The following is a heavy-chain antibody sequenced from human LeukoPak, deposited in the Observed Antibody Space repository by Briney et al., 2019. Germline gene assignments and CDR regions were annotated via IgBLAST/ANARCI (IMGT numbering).Heavy chain of an antibody. Sequence: PETLSLTCTVSGGSISSYYWSWIRQPPGKGLEWIGYIYYSGSTNYNPSLKSRVTISVDTSKNQFSLKLSSVTPADTAVYYCARHCGGDCYSKHFDYWGQGTLVTVSS. D-gene: IGHD2-21*02. V-gene: IGHV4-59*01. CDR2: IYYSGST. J-gene: IGHJ4*02. CDR1: GGSISSYY. CDR3: ARHCGGDCYSKHFDY.